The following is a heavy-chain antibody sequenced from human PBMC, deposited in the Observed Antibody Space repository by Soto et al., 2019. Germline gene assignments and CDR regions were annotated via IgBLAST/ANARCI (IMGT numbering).Heavy chain of an antibody. Sequence: GASVKVSCKDSGYTFTGYYMHWVRPAPGQGLELMGWINPNSGGTNYAQKFQGRVTMTRDTSISTAYMELSRLRSDDTAVYYCASECRYDILTGYDPQYMDVWGQGTTVTVSS. D-gene: IGHD3-9*01. CDR3: ASECRYDILTGYDPQYMDV. CDR1: GYTFTGYY. J-gene: IGHJ6*02. CDR2: INPNSGGT. V-gene: IGHV1-2*02.